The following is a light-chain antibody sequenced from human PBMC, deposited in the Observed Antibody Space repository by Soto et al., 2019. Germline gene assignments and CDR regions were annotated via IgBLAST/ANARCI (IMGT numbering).Light chain of an antibody. V-gene: IGLV2-14*03. J-gene: IGLJ1*01. Sequence: QSALTQPASVSGSPGQSITISCTGTSSDVGGYDYVSWYQHHPGKAPKLMIYDVSNWPSGVSNRFSGSKSGNTASLTISGLQAEDEADYYCSSYTSSSLYVFGTGTKLTVL. CDR1: SSDVGGYDY. CDR2: DVS. CDR3: SSYTSSSLYV.